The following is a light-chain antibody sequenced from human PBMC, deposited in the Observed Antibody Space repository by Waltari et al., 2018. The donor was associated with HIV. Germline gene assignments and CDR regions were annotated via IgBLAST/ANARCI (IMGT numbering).Light chain of an antibody. CDR2: EVS. Sequence: QSALTQPASVSGSPGQSITISCTGTSRDVGGYKYVSRYQQHPGKAPKLMIYEVSNRPAGVSNRFSGSKSGNTASLTISGLQAEDEADYYCSSYTSSSTWVFGGGTKLTVL. CDR1: SRDVGGYKY. J-gene: IGLJ3*02. CDR3: SSYTSSSTWV. V-gene: IGLV2-14*01.